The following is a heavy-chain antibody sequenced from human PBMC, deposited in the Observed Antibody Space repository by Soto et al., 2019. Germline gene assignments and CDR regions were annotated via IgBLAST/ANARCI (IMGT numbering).Heavy chain of an antibody. J-gene: IGHJ4*02. CDR3: ARLESVVVAATGRLDY. Sequence: SVKVSCKASGGTFSSYAISWVRQPTGQGLEWMGGIIPIFGTANYAQKFQGRVTITADESTSTAYMELSSLRSEDTAVYYCARLESVVVAATGRLDYWGQGTMVTVSS. V-gene: IGHV1-69*13. CDR2: IIPIFGTA. CDR1: GGTFSSYA. D-gene: IGHD2-15*01.